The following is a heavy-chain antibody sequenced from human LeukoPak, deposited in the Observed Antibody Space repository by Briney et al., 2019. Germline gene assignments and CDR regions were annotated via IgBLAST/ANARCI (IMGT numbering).Heavy chain of an antibody. CDR2: INAYGDST. CDR1: GFTFSIYG. Sequence: GGSLRLSCVVSGFTFSIYGMSWVRQTPGKGLEWVSGINAYGDSTYYAASVKGRFTIARDNSKNAVSLQMNSLRAEDTAVYYCAKDSVVHYVWGSYRYYIDYWGQGTLVTVSS. V-gene: IGHV3-23*01. D-gene: IGHD3-16*02. J-gene: IGHJ4*02. CDR3: AKDSVVHYVWGSYRYYIDY.